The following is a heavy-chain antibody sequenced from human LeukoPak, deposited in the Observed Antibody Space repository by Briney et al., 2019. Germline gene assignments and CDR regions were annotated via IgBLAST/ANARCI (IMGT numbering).Heavy chain of an antibody. CDR1: GFTFSSFS. CDR3: ASPLWFGESHVDY. V-gene: IGHV3-48*04. D-gene: IGHD3-10*01. J-gene: IGHJ4*02. Sequence: SGGSLRLSCAASGFTFSSFSMNWVRQAPGKGLEWVSYISSSSSTIYYADSVKGRFTISRDNAKNSLYLQMNSLRAEDTAVYYCASPLWFGESHVDYWGQGTLVTVSS. CDR2: ISSSSSTI.